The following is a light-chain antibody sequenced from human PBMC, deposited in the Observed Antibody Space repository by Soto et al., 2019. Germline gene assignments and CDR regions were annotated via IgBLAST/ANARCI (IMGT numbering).Light chain of an antibody. J-gene: IGKJ1*01. CDR3: QHYGSSTST. CDR1: QSVSSNY. V-gene: IGKV3-20*01. CDR2: GAS. Sequence: EIVLTQSPGTLSLSPGARATLSCRASQSVSSNYLAWYQQKPGQSPSLLIYGASSRATGVPDRFSGSGSGADFTLTISRLEPEDFAVYYCQHYGSSTSTFGQGTKVEIK.